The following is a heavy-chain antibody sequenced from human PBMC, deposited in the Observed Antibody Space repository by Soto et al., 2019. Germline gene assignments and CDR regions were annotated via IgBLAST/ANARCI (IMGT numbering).Heavy chain of an antibody. J-gene: IGHJ6*02. CDR1: GFTFTSSA. Sequence: ASVKVSCKASGFTFTSSAVQWVRQARGQRLEWIGWIVVGSGNTNYAQKFQERVTITRDMSTSTAYMELSSLRSEDTAVYYCAAAAGIAARRRDYYYYGMDVWGQGTTVTVSS. V-gene: IGHV1-58*01. D-gene: IGHD6-6*01. CDR3: AAAAGIAARRRDYYYYGMDV. CDR2: IVVGSGNT.